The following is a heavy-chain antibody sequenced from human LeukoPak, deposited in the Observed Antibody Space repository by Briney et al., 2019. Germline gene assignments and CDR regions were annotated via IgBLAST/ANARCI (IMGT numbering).Heavy chain of an antibody. CDR1: GFTFSSYA. CDR3: ARSRYSGNFVFDY. J-gene: IGHJ4*02. CDR2: IKGSGGDT. V-gene: IGHV3-23*01. Sequence: GGSLTLSCAASGFTFSSYAMTRVRQAPGKGPEWVSGIKGSGGDTYYADSVKGRFTISRDNSKNTLYLQMNSLRAEDTAVYYCARSRYSGNFVFDYWGQGTLVTVSS. D-gene: IGHD5-12*01.